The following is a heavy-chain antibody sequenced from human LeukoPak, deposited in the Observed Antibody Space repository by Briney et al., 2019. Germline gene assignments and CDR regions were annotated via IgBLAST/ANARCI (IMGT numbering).Heavy chain of an antibody. CDR3: ARDRSSGNFDY. J-gene: IGHJ4*02. Sequence: SETLSLTCTVSGGSISSGGYSWSWIRQHPGKGLEWIGYIYYSGSTYYNPSLKSRVTISVDTSKNQFSLKLSSVTAADTAVYYCARDRSSGNFDYWGQGTLVTVSS. D-gene: IGHD6-6*01. CDR2: IYYSGST. CDR1: GGSISSGGYS. V-gene: IGHV4-31*03.